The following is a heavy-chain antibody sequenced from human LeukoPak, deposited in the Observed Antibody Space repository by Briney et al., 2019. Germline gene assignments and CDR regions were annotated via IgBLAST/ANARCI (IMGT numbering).Heavy chain of an antibody. D-gene: IGHD6-13*01. V-gene: IGHV3-48*01. CDR2: INSDGKTT. CDR3: ARGLNDLRVERATKQLVRGYYFDY. CDR1: GFTFSDYS. J-gene: IGHJ4*02. Sequence: GGSLRLSCAASGFTFSDYSMNWVRQAPGKGLEDLSYINSDGKTTWYADSVKGRFTASRDNAKNSLYLQMNSLRVEDTAVYYCARGLNDLRVERATKQLVRGYYFDYWGQGTLLTVSS.